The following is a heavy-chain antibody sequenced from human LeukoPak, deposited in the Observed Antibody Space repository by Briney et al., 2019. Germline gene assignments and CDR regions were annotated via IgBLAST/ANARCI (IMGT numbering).Heavy chain of an antibody. D-gene: IGHD5-18*01. CDR3: ARGWGYSYGLDY. J-gene: IGHJ4*02. V-gene: IGHV4-30-4*07. Sequence: PSQTLSLTCVVSGASMSSGGYSWRWLRQTPGKGLERIGNIYYSGTTYYNPSLKSRVTISVDTSKNQVSLKLSSVTAADTAVYYCARGWGYSYGLDYWGQGTLVTVSS. CDR1: GASMSSGGYS. CDR2: IYYSGTT.